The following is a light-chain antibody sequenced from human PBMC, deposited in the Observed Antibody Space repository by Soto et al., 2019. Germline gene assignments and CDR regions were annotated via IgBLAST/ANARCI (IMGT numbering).Light chain of an antibody. J-gene: IGKJ1*01. CDR2: DAS. CDR3: QQYYSSHPGT. CDR1: QSINNW. Sequence: IQMTQSPSTLSASVGDRVTITCRASQSINNWLAWYQQKPGQAPKLLIYDASTLESGVPSIFSGSGSGTQFTLVISRLQPDDFATYYCQQYYSSHPGTFGRGTKVEI. V-gene: IGKV1-5*01.